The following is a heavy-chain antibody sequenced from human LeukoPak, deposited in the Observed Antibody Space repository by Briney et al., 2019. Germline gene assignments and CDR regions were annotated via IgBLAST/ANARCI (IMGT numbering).Heavy chain of an antibody. D-gene: IGHD6-6*01. J-gene: IGHJ4*02. Sequence: ASVKVSCKASGGTFSSYAISWVRQAPGQGLEWMGRIIPILGIANYAQKFQGRVTMTRDTSTSTVYMELSSLRSEDTAVYYCARTSSSSSYFDYWGQGTLVTVSS. V-gene: IGHV1-69*04. CDR3: ARTSSSSSYFDY. CDR2: IIPILGIA. CDR1: GGTFSSYA.